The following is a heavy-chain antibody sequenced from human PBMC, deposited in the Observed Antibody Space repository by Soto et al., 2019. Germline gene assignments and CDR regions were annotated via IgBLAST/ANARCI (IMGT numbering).Heavy chain of an antibody. CDR3: ASSPRGYCSSTSCRELGNYYGMDV. V-gene: IGHV5-10-1*01. CDR1: GYSFTSYW. J-gene: IGHJ6*02. D-gene: IGHD2-2*01. CDR2: IDPSDSYT. Sequence: LRESLKISCKGSGYSFTSYWISWVRQMPGKGLEWMGRIDPSDSYTNYSPSFQGHVTISADKSISTAYLQWSSLKASDTAMYYCASSPRGYCSSTSCRELGNYYGMDVWGQGTTVTVSS.